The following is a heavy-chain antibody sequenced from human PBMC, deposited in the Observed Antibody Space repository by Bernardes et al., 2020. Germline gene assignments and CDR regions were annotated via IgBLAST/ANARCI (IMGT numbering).Heavy chain of an antibody. J-gene: IGHJ4*02. D-gene: IGHD2-15*01. Sequence: SETLSLTCSVSGESITSSRFYWDWIRQTPGKGLQWIGNIDYRGITYLNSSLRGRITISLDSSKNHFSLRLRSVTAADTAVYYCARRHRGAAFDRGGYSDYWGPGTLVTDSS. V-gene: IGHV4-39*01. CDR2: IDYRGIT. CDR1: GESITSSRFY. CDR3: ARRHRGAAFDRGGYSDY.